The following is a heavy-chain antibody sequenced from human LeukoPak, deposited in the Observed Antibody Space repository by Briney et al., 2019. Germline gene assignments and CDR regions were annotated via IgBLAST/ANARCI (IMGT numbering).Heavy chain of an antibody. CDR3: ARHGYSSSWYRRYYFDY. J-gene: IGHJ4*02. Sequence: GGSLRLSCAASGFTFNSYAMSWVRQAPGKGLEWVSVIYTGGTTYYADSVKGRFTISRDNSKNTLYLQMNSLRAEDTAVYYCARHGYSSSWYRRYYFDYWGQGTLVTVSS. D-gene: IGHD6-13*01. CDR2: IYTGGTT. V-gene: IGHV3-66*04. CDR1: GFTFNSYA.